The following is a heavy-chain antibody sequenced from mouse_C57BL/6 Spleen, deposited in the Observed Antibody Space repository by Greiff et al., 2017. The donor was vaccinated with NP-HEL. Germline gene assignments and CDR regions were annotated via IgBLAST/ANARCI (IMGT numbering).Heavy chain of an antibody. CDR3: ASNTVVDWYFDV. CDR1: GFSLTSYG. J-gene: IGHJ1*03. CDR2: IWSGGST. V-gene: IGHV2-2*01. D-gene: IGHD1-1*01. Sequence: VQLQESGPGLVQPSQSLSITCTVSGFSLTSYGVHWVRQSPGKGLEWLGVIWSGGSTDYNAAFISRLSISKDNSKSQVFFKMNSLQADDTAIYYCASNTVVDWYFDVWGTGTTVTVSS.